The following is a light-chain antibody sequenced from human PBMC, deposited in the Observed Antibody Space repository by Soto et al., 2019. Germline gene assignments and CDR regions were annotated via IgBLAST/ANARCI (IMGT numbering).Light chain of an antibody. V-gene: IGLV2-11*01. J-gene: IGLJ1*01. CDR2: DVT. CDR3: CSYADSYTYV. CDR1: SSDVGGYNY. Sequence: QSVLTQPRSVSGFPGQSVTISCTGTSSDVGGYNYVSWYQQHPGKAPKLMIYDVTKRPSGVPDRFSGSKSGNTASLTISGLQAEDEADYYCCSYADSYTYVFGTGTKVTVL.